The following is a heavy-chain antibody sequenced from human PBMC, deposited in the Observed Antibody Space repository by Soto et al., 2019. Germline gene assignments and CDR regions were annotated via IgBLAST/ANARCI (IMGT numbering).Heavy chain of an antibody. CDR1: GGSISSYY. D-gene: IGHD4-17*01. CDR3: ARLRGGYWYFDL. Sequence: QVQLQESGPGLVKPSETLSLTCSVSGGSISSYYWSWFRQPPGRELEWIGYIYYSGNTNYNPSLKSRVTISVDTSKQQFYLKLSSVTAADTAFYYCARLRGGYWYFDLWGRGALVTVSS. V-gene: IGHV4-59*01. CDR2: IYYSGNT. J-gene: IGHJ2*01.